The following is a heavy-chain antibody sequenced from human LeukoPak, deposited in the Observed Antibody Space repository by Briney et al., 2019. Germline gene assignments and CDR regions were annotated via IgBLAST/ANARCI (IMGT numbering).Heavy chain of an antibody. V-gene: IGHV4-59*11. Sequence: KASETLSLTCTVSGGSISSHYWSWIRQPPGKGLEWIGYIYYSGSTNYNPSLKSRVTISVDTSKNQFSLKLSSVTAADTAVYYCARVGSGSYRYFDYWGQGTLVTVSS. CDR3: ARVGSGSYRYFDY. CDR2: IYYSGST. D-gene: IGHD1-26*01. CDR1: GGSISSHY. J-gene: IGHJ4*02.